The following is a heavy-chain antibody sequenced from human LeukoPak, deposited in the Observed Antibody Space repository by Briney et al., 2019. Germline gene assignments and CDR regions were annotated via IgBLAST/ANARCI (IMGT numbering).Heavy chain of an antibody. D-gene: IGHD3-22*01. V-gene: IGHV3-23*01. CDR2: ISGSGGST. J-gene: IGHJ4*02. Sequence: GGSLRLSCAASGFTFSSYAMSWVRQAPGKGLEWVSAISGSGGSTYYADSVKGRFTISRDNSKNTLYLQMNSLRAEDTAVYCCARDYYYYDSSGYLPQYWGQGTLVTVSS. CDR3: ARDYYYYDSSGYLPQY. CDR1: GFTFSSYA.